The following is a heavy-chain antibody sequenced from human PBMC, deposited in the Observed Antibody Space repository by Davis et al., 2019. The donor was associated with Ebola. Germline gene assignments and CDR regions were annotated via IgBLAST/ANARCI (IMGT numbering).Heavy chain of an antibody. V-gene: IGHV3-73*01. Sequence: PGGSLRLSCAASGFTFSGSGIHWVRQASGKGLEWVCRVRSKANSYATAYAASVKGRFTISRDDSKNTAYLQMKSLKTEDTAVYYCTREYGDYDYWGQGTLVTVSS. CDR1: GFTFSGSG. CDR3: TREYGDYDY. J-gene: IGHJ4*02. CDR2: VRSKANSYAT. D-gene: IGHD4-17*01.